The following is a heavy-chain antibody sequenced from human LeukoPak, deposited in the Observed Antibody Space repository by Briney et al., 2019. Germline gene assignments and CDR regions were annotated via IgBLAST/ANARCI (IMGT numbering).Heavy chain of an antibody. J-gene: IGHJ4*02. Sequence: GGSLRLSCAASGFTVSNNYMIWVRQAPGKGLEWVSLIYSSGGTYYADSVKGRFTISRDNSKNTLYLQMSSLRAEDTAVYYCVKQTGTNDYWGQGTLVTVSS. V-gene: IGHV3-66*04. CDR2: IYSSGGT. CDR3: VKQTGTNDY. D-gene: IGHD1-7*01. CDR1: GFTVSNNY.